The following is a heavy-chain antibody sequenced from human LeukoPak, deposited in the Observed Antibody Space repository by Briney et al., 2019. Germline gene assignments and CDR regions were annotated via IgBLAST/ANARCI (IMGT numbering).Heavy chain of an antibody. CDR2: IYYSGST. CDR1: GGSISSGGYY. D-gene: IGHD6-13*01. J-gene: IGHJ6*02. CDR3: ARDPIIAAAGKNYYYGMDV. Sequence: SQTLSLTCTVSGGSISSGGYYWSWFRQHPGSGLEWIGYIYYSGSTYYNPSLKSRVTISVDTSKNQFSLKLSSVTAADTAVYYCARDPIIAAAGKNYYYGMDVWGQGTTVTVSS. V-gene: IGHV4-31*03.